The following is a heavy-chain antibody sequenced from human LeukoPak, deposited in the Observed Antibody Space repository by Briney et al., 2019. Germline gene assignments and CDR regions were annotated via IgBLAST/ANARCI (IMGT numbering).Heavy chain of an antibody. CDR1: GFTFSSYG. CDR3: AKNRGAGSHYYYHMNV. D-gene: IGHD1-26*01. CDR2: ISGSGGGT. J-gene: IGHJ6*03. Sequence: GGSLRLSCAASGFTFSSYGMHWVRQAAGKGLEWVSLISGSGGGTYYADSVKGRFTISRDNSKNTLYLQLNSLRVEDTAVYYCAKNRGAGSHYYYHMNVWGKGTTVTVPS. V-gene: IGHV3-23*01.